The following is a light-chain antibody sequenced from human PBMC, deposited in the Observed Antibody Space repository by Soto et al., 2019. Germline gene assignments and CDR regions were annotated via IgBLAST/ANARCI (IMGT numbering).Light chain of an antibody. Sequence: QSALTQPPSVSGAPGQRVTIPRTGSNSKIGAGYDVHWYQQLPGTAPKLLIYGNSNRPSGVPDRFSGSKSGTSASLAITGLQAEDEADYYCQSYDSSLSALYVFGTGTKVTVL. CDR3: QSYDSSLSALYV. CDR1: NSKIGAGYD. J-gene: IGLJ1*01. V-gene: IGLV1-40*01. CDR2: GNS.